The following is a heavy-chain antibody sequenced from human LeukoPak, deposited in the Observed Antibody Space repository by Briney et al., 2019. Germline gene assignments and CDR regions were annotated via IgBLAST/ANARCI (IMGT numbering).Heavy chain of an antibody. V-gene: IGHV3-23*01. D-gene: IGHD5-24*01. J-gene: IGHJ4*02. CDR1: GFTFEGYA. CDR2: ITGSGAGT. CDR3: ARESLSRDGYNPFDY. Sequence: GSLRLSCAASGFTFEGYAMSWVRQAPGKGLEWVAGITGSGAGTYYADSVKGRFTISRDNSKNTLYLQMNSLRAEDTAVYYCARESLSRDGYNPFDYWGQGTLVTVSS.